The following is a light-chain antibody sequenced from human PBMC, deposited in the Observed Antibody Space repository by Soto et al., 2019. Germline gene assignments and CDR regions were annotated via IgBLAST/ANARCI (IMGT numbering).Light chain of an antibody. CDR1: KNDIGVYDF. CDR2: EVV. V-gene: IGLV2-8*01. Sequence: SLLNQPPSASGSPGQSVTISCTGTKNDIGVYDFVSWYQHHPGKAPRLIIYEVVQRPSGVPDRFSGSKSGNTASLTVSGLQAADEADYFCKSYAGSNTYVFGSGTKVTVL. CDR3: KSYAGSNTYV. J-gene: IGLJ1*01.